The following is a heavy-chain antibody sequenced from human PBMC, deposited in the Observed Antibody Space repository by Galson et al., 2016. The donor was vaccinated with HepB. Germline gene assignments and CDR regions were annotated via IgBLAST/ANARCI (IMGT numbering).Heavy chain of an antibody. Sequence: QSGAEVKKPGESLGISCKGSGYTFSNYWISWVRQMPGKGLEWMGRIDPRDSYINSSPSLQGHVTISVDKSISTAYLQWSSLKATDTAMYYCARHSITIFGMVTDAFDIWGQGTMVTVSS. V-gene: IGHV5-10-1*01. CDR1: GYTFSNYW. CDR2: IDPRDSYI. D-gene: IGHD3-3*01. J-gene: IGHJ3*02. CDR3: ARHSITIFGMVTDAFDI.